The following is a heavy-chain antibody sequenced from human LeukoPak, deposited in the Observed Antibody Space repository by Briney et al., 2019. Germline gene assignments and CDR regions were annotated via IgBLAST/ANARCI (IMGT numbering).Heavy chain of an antibody. CDR1: GYTFTSYG. V-gene: IGHV1-18*01. CDR2: ISAYNGNT. CDR3: ARDPALGGGNFDY. J-gene: IGHJ4*02. D-gene: IGHD4-23*01. Sequence: ASVKVSCKASGYTFTSYGISWVRQAPGQGLEWMGWISAYNGNTNYAQKLQGRVTMTTDTSTNTAYMELRSLTSDDTAVYYCARDPALGGGNFDYWGQGTLVTVSS.